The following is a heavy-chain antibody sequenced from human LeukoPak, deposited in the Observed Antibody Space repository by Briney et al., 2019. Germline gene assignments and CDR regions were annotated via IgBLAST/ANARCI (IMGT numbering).Heavy chain of an antibody. V-gene: IGHV4-59*11. CDR2: IYYTGMT. J-gene: IGHJ3*02. CDR1: GASISSHF. CDR3: ARQKCTSTSCLTKNAFDI. Sequence: SETLSLTCTVSGASISSHFWTWIRQPPGKGLELIGYIYYTGMTKYNPSLKSRVTMSVDTSKNQFSLKLSSVTAADTAVYYCARQKCTSTSCLTKNAFDIWGQGTMVTVSS. D-gene: IGHD2-2*01.